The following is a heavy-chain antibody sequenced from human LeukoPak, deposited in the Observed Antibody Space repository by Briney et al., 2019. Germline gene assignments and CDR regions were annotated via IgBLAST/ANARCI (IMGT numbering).Heavy chain of an antibody. CDR2: IYSGGST. V-gene: IGHV3-53*01. D-gene: IGHD6-13*01. J-gene: IGHJ4*02. CDR1: GFTVSSNY. Sequence: PGGSLRLSCAASGFTVSSNYMSWVRQAPGKGLEWVSVIYSGGSTYYADSVKGRFTISRDNSKNTLYLQMNSLRDEDTAVYYCAKDAIDIYSSSWLWYFDYWGQGTLVTVSS. CDR3: AKDAIDIYSSSWLWYFDY.